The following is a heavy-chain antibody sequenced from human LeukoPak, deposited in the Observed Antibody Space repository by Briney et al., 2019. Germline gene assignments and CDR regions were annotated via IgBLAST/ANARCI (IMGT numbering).Heavy chain of an antibody. D-gene: IGHD2-21*01. CDR3: ARGRTPYCGGDCYSYYYYMDV. J-gene: IGHJ6*03. CDR1: GFTFSSYW. Sequence: GGSLRLPCAASGFTFSSYWMSWVRQAPGKGLEWVANIKQDGSEKYYVDSVKGRFTISRDNAKNSLYLQMNSLRAEDTAVYYCARGRTPYCGGDCYSYYYYMDVWGKGTTVTVSS. CDR2: IKQDGSEK. V-gene: IGHV3-7*01.